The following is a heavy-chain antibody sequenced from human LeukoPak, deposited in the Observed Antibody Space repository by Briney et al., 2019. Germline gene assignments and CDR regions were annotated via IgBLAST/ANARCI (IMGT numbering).Heavy chain of an antibody. CDR2: IHHSGRT. CDR3: ARGGNRFGGFYFDY. V-gene: IGHV4-31*03. Sequence: SETLSLTCTVSADSLSSGGHYWAWIRQFPGKGLESIGFIHHSGRTRHNPSLKDRVAISVDTSRKQFALKLSSVTAADTAMYYCARGGNRFGGFYFDYWGQGIQVIVSS. D-gene: IGHD3-10*01. CDR1: ADSLSSGGHY. J-gene: IGHJ4*02.